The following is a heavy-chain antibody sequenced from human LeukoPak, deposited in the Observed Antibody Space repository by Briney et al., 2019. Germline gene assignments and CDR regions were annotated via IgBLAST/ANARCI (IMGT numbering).Heavy chain of an antibody. V-gene: IGHV4-61*02. J-gene: IGHJ5*02. CDR1: GGSISSGSYY. D-gene: IGHD6-19*01. CDR3: ARGGSSGWYVLLANWFDP. CDR2: IYTSGST. Sequence: SETLSLTCTVSGGSISSGSYYWNWIRQPAGKGLEWIGRIYTSGSTNYNPSLKSRVTMSVDTSKNQFPLKLSSVTAADTAVYYCARGGSSGWYVLLANWFDPWGQGTLVTVSS.